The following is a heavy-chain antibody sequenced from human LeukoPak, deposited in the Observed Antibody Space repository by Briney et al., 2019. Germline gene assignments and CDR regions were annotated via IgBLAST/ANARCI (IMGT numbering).Heavy chain of an antibody. D-gene: IGHD3-3*01. Sequence: ASVKVSCKASGYTFTSYYMHWVRQAPGQGLEWMGIINPSGGSTSYAQKFQGRVTMTRDTSTSTVYMELSSLRSEDTAVYYCARDHDFWSGYYLPGSYWGQGTLVTVSP. CDR2: INPSGGST. J-gene: IGHJ4*02. CDR1: GYTFTSYY. CDR3: ARDHDFWSGYYLPGSY. V-gene: IGHV1-46*01.